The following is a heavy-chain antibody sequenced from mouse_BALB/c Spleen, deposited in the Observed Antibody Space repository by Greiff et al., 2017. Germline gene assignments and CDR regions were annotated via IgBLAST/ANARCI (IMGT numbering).Heavy chain of an antibody. V-gene: IGHV1S137*01. CDR3: AREWGTDAMDY. D-gene: IGHD2-14*01. Sequence: QVQLQQSGAELVRPGVSVKISCKGSGYTFTDYAMHWVKQSHAKSLEWIGVISTYYGDASYNQKFKGKATMTVDKSSSIAYMELARLTSEDSAIYYCAREWGTDAMDYWGQGTSVTVSS. CDR1: GYTFTDYA. CDR2: ISTYYGDA. J-gene: IGHJ4*01.